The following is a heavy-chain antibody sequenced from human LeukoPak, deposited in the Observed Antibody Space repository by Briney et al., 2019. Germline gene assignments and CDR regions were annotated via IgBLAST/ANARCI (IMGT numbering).Heavy chain of an antibody. CDR2: ISWNSGSI. D-gene: IGHD1-26*01. J-gene: IGHJ6*02. V-gene: IGHV3-9*01. Sequence: HSGGSLRLSCAASGFTFDDYAMHWVRQAPGKGLEWVSGISWNSGSIGYADSVKGRFTMSRDNAKNSLYLQMHSLRAEDTALYYCAKLVGASDGMDVWGQGTTVTVSS. CDR1: GFTFDDYA. CDR3: AKLVGASDGMDV.